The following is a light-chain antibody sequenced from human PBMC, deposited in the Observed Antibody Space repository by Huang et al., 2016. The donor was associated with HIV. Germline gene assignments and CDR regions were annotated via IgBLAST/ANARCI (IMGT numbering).Light chain of an antibody. Sequence: EIVLTQSPATLSLSLGERATLSCRASEDISNYIVWYQQRPGQAPKVLISEASKRATGFPARFSGSGSGKECILTIDSLEPEDFSVYYCQQRRSWPLTFGGGTKVEIK. CDR3: QQRRSWPLT. CDR2: EAS. V-gene: IGKV3D-11*01. CDR1: EDISNY. J-gene: IGKJ4*02.